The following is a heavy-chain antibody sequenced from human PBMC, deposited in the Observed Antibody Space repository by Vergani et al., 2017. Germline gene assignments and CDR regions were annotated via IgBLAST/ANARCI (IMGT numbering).Heavy chain of an antibody. J-gene: IGHJ4*02. CDR2: ISWNSGST. D-gene: IGHD6-13*01. Sequence: EVQLVESGGGLVQPGRSLRLSCAASGFTFDDYAMHWVRQAPGKGLEWVSGISWNSGSTGYADSVKGRFTISRDNAKNSLYLQMNSLRAEDTALYYCAREAAAGTVFDYWGQGTLVTVSS. V-gene: IGHV3-9*01. CDR1: GFTFDDYA. CDR3: AREAAAGTVFDY.